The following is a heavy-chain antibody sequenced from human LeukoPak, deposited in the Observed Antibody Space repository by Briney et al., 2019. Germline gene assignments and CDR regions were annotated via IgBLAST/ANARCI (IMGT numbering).Heavy chain of an antibody. CDR1: GFTHRWYA. CDR3: SKGDRESNMGWGVIRPFDY. CDR2: ISGRVCST. D-gene: IGHD3-10*01. J-gene: IGHJ4*02. V-gene: IGHV3-23*01. Sequence: PGGSLRLSCAASGFTHRWYALSWVRQAPGKGLAWVSAISGRVCSTYHPDPVKGRVTISNNHSQIKLYLQTNTQRAEDTGVYYGSKGDRESNMGWGVIRPFDYGGQGTLVTVSS.